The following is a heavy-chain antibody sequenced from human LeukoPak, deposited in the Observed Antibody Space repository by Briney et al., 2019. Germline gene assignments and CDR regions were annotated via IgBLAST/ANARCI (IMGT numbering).Heavy chain of an antibody. CDR2: IYYSGST. Sequence: LRLSCTASGFTFSGYSMNWIRQHPGKGLEWIGYIYYSGSTYYNPSLKSRVTISVDTSKNQFSLKLSSVTAADTAVYYCARGGCSGGSCYLIGYWGQGTLVTVSS. D-gene: IGHD2-15*01. CDR3: ARGGCSGGSCYLIGY. V-gene: IGHV4-31*02. J-gene: IGHJ4*02. CDR1: GFTFSGYS.